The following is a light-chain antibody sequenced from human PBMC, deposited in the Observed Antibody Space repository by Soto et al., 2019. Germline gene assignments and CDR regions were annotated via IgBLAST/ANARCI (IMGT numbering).Light chain of an antibody. CDR2: DVS. CDR1: SSDVGGYNY. Sequence: QSVLNQPASVSGSPEQSITISCTGTSSDVGGYNYVSWYQQHPGKAPKFMIYDVSNRPSGVSNRFSGSKSGNTASLTISGLQAEDEADYYCCSYTTSNTRQIVFGTGTKVTVL. CDR3: CSYTTSNTRQIV. V-gene: IGLV2-14*01. J-gene: IGLJ1*01.